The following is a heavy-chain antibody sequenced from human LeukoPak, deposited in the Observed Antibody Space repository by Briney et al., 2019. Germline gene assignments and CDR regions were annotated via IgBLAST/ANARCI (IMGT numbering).Heavy chain of an antibody. J-gene: IGHJ4*02. CDR2: INWNGGST. D-gene: IGHD6-13*01. Sequence: GGSLRLSCAASGFTFDDYGMSWVRQAPGKGLEWVSGINWNGGSTGYADSVKGRFTISRDNAKNSLYLQMNSLRAEDTALYHCARVGEQQLESFFDYWGQGTLVTVSS. CDR3: ARVGEQQLESFFDY. V-gene: IGHV3-20*01. CDR1: GFTFDDYG.